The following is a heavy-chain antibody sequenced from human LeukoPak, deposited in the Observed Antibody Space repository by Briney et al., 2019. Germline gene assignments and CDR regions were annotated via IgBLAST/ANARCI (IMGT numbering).Heavy chain of an antibody. V-gene: IGHV1-18*01. Sequence: ASVKVSCKASGYTFTSYGISWVRQAPGQGLEWMGWISAYNGNTNYAQKFQGRVTMTRNTSISTAYMELSSLRSEDTAVYYCASVLRLGYSYGPHYGMDVWGQGTTVTVSS. D-gene: IGHD5-18*01. J-gene: IGHJ6*02. CDR2: ISAYNGNT. CDR3: ASVLRLGYSYGPHYGMDV. CDR1: GYTFTSYG.